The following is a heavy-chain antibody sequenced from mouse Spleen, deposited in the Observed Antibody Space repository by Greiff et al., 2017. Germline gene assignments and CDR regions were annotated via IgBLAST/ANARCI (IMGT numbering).Heavy chain of an antibody. CDR3: ARQGYGNYFDY. Sequence: EVKLVESGGGLVKPGGSLKLSCAASGFAFSSYDMSWVRQTPEKRLEWVATISSGGSYTYYPDSVKGRFTLSRDNARNTLYLQMSSLRSEDTALYYCARQGYGNYFDYWGQGTTLTVSS. J-gene: IGHJ2*01. V-gene: IGHV5-9*02. D-gene: IGHD2-10*02. CDR1: GFAFSSYD. CDR2: ISSGGSYT.